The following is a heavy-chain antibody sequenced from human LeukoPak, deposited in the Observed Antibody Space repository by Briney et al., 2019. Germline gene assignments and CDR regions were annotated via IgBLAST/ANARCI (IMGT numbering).Heavy chain of an antibody. CDR1: GITFDDYA. V-gene: IGHV3-9*01. CDR3: AKDKKPIAVAGTSYFQH. D-gene: IGHD6-19*01. J-gene: IGHJ1*01. Sequence: GGSLRLSCVASGITFDDYAMHWVRQAPGKGLEWVSSISWNSYSIGYADSVKGRFTISRDNAKNSLYLQMNSLRAEDTALYYCAKDKKPIAVAGTSYFQHWGQGTLVTVSS. CDR2: ISWNSYSI.